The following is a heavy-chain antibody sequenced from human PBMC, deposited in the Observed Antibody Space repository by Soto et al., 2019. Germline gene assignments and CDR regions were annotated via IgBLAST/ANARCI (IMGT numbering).Heavy chain of an antibody. D-gene: IGHD6-13*01. CDR3: ARNPEQQLDYYYYGMDV. CDR2: ISYDGSNK. CDR1: GFTFSSYA. Sequence: GESLKISCAASGFTFSSYAMHWVRQAPGKGLEWVAVISYDGSNKYYADSVKGRFTISRDNSKNTLYLQMNSLRAEDTAVYYCARNPEQQLDYYYYGMDVWGQGTTVTVSS. V-gene: IGHV3-30-3*01. J-gene: IGHJ6*02.